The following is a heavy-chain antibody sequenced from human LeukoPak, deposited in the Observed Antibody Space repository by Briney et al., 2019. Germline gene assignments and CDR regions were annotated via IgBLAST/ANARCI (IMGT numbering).Heavy chain of an antibody. J-gene: IGHJ5*02. D-gene: IGHD6-13*01. CDR1: GHTFTGYY. V-gene: IGHV1-2*02. Sequence: ASVKVSCKASGHTFTGYYMHWVRQAPGQGLEWMGWINPNSGGTNYAQKFQGRVTMTRDTSISTAYMELSRLRSDDTAVYYCARELGYSSSWTDDNWFDPWGQGTLVTVSS. CDR3: ARELGYSSSWTDDNWFDP. CDR2: INPNSGGT.